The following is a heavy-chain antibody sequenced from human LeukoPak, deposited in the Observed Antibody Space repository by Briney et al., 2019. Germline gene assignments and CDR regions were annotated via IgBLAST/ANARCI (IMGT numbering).Heavy chain of an antibody. CDR3: ARSMGDYGGNFDY. J-gene: IGHJ4*02. CDR1: GFTVSSNY. CDR2: IYSGGTT. D-gene: IGHD4-23*01. Sequence: GGSLRLSCAASGFTVSSNYMSWVRQAPGKGLEWVSVIYSGGTTYHSDSVKGRFTISRDNSKNTLYLQMNSLRAEDTAVYYCARSMGDYGGNFDYWGQGTQVTVSS. V-gene: IGHV3-66*01.